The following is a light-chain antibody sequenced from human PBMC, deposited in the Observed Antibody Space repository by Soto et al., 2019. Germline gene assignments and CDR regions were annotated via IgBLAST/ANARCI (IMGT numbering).Light chain of an antibody. V-gene: IGLV2-14*01. CDR2: EVS. Sequence: ALTQPASVSGSPGQSITISCTGTSSDVGGYNYVSWYQQHPGKAPKLMIYEVSNRPSGVSYRFSGSKSGNTASLTISGLQTEDEADYYCSSYTNSINYVFGTGTKVTVL. CDR1: SSDVGGYNY. CDR3: SSYTNSINYV. J-gene: IGLJ1*01.